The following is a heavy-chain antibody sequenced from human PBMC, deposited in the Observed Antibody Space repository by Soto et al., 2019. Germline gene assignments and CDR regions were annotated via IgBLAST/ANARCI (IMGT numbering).Heavy chain of an antibody. V-gene: IGHV3-66*01. J-gene: IGHJ4*02. CDR1: GFTVSTKY. D-gene: IGHD2-21*02. CDR3: ARDSVSDGYCGGDRPPPFAH. CDR2: IYGGGST. Sequence: GSLRLSCAASGFTVSTKYMSWARQPPGKGLEWVSVIYGGGSTYYADSVKGRFTISRDNSKNTLYLQMNSLRAEDTAVYYCARDSVSDGYCGGDRPPPFAHWGQGA.